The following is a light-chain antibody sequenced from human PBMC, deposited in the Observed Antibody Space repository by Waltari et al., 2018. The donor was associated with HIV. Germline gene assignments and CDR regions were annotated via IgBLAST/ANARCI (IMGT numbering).Light chain of an antibody. Sequence: YVLIQAPSVSVAPGQTATITCETDNIGSRDVHWYQQKPNKARTLVVYDDFHRPSGIPERFSGSNSGNMATLTITRVEAGDEADYSCQVWHSDHLYVFGPGT. J-gene: IGLJ1*01. V-gene: IGLV3-21*02. CDR1: NIGSRD. CDR3: QVWHSDHLYV. CDR2: DDF.